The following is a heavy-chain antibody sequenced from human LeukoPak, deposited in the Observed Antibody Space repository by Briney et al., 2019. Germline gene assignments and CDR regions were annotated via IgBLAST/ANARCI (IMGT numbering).Heavy chain of an antibody. D-gene: IGHD3-22*01. CDR3: ARRHDSSGYYYHYFDY. J-gene: IGHJ4*02. V-gene: IGHV5-51*04. Sequence: GSLQISCQGSGSIFTIYWIGSVRPVPGKGLEGMWIIYPGDSDTRYSPSFQGQVTISADKPISTAYLQWSSLKASDTAMYYCARRHDSSGYYYHYFDYWGQGTLVTVSS. CDR2: IYPGDSDT. CDR1: GSIFTIYW.